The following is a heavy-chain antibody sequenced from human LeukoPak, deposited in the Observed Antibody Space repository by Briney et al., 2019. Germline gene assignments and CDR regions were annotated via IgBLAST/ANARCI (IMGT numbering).Heavy chain of an antibody. V-gene: IGHV4-39*01. CDR2: IYYSGST. D-gene: IGHD2-15*01. CDR1: GGSISSSSYY. Sequence: SETLSLTCTVSGGSISSSSYYWGWIRQPPGKGLEWIGSIYYSGSTYYNPSLKSRVTISVDTSKNQFSLKLSSVTAADTAVYYCATATRYCSGGSCFRVQYYFDYWGQGTLVTVSS. CDR3: ATATRYCSGGSCFRVQYYFDY. J-gene: IGHJ4*02.